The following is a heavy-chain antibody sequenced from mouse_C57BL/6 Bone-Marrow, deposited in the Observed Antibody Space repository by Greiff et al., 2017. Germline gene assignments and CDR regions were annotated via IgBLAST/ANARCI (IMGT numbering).Heavy chain of an antibody. Sequence: QVQLQQPGAELVRPGTSVKLSCKASGYTFTSYWMHWVKQRPGQGLEWIGVIDPSDSYTNYNQKFKGKATLTVDTSSSTAYMQLSSLTSEDSAVYYCARRDSNYDYWGQGTTLTVSS. CDR2: IDPSDSYT. D-gene: IGHD2-5*01. J-gene: IGHJ2*01. V-gene: IGHV1-59*01. CDR3: ARRDSNYDY. CDR1: GYTFTSYW.